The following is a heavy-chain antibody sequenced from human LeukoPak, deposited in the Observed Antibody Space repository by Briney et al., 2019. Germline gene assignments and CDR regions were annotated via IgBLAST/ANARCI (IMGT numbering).Heavy chain of an antibody. V-gene: IGHV3-43D*03. J-gene: IGHJ4*02. CDR2: SSWDGGST. Sequence: GGSLRLSCAASGFTFDDYAMHWVRQAPRKGLEWVSLSSWDGGSTYYADSVKGRFTISRDNSKNSLYLQMNSLRAEDTALYYCAKGAGYCSSTSCYFPLDYWGQGTLVTVSS. CDR1: GFTFDDYA. CDR3: AKGAGYCSSTSCYFPLDY. D-gene: IGHD2-2*03.